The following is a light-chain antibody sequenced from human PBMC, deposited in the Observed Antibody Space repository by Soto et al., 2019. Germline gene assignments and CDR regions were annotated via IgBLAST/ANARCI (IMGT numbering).Light chain of an antibody. J-gene: IGKJ1*01. Sequence: IVLTQSPGILSLSRGERATLSCRASQSVSSIYLAWYQQKPGQAPRLLIYGASSRATGIPDRFSGSGSGTDFTLTISRLEPEDFEVYYCQQYGSSRWTFGQGTKV. CDR1: QSVSSIY. V-gene: IGKV3-20*01. CDR2: GAS. CDR3: QQYGSSRWT.